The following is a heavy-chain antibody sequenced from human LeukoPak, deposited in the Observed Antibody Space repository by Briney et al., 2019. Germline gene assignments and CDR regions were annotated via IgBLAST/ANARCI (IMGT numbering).Heavy chain of an antibody. CDR1: GFTFDDYA. V-gene: IGHV3-23*01. CDR3: AKDPITGSTPDAFDI. Sequence: GSLRLSCAASGFTFDDYAMHWVRQAPGKGLEWVSAISGSGGSTYYADSVKGRFTISRDNSKNTLYLQMNSLRAEDTAVYYCAKDPITGSTPDAFDIWGQGTMVTVSS. J-gene: IGHJ3*02. D-gene: IGHD1-20*01. CDR2: ISGSGGST.